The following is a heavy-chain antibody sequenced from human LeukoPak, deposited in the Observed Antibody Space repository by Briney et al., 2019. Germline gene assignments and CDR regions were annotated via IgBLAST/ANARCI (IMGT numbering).Heavy chain of an antibody. CDR2: ISYDGSNK. D-gene: IGHD2-2*01. CDR3: AKVSGYCSSTSCYVFDY. Sequence: GGSLRLSCAASGFTFSSYAMHWVRQAPGKGLEWVAVISYDGSNKYYADSVKGRFTISRDNSKNTLYLQMNSLRAEDTAVYYCAKVSGYCSSTSCYVFDYWGQGTLVTVSS. CDR1: GFTFSSYA. V-gene: IGHV3-30-3*01. J-gene: IGHJ4*02.